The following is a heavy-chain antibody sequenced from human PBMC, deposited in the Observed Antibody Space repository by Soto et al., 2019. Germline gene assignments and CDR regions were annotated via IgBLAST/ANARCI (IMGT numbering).Heavy chain of an antibody. D-gene: IGHD6-13*01. Sequence: SETLSLTCTVSGGSISSYYWSWIRQPPGKGLEWIGYIYYSGSTNYNPSLKSRVTVSLDTSKNQFSLRLTSLTAADTAVYYCARHRRSSSWLDYWGQGTLVTVSS. CDR3: ARHRRSSSWLDY. CDR2: IYYSGST. V-gene: IGHV4-59*01. J-gene: IGHJ4*02. CDR1: GGSISSYY.